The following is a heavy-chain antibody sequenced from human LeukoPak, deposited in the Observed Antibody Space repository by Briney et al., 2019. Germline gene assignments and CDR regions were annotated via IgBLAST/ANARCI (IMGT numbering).Heavy chain of an antibody. J-gene: IGHJ6*02. Sequence: PGGSLRLSCAASGFTFSSYGMHWVRQAPGKGLEWVAVISYDGSNKYYADSVKGRFTISRDNSKNTLYLQMNSLRAEDTAVYYCAKVCSGGSCYYYYGMDVWGQGTTVTVSS. CDR3: AKVCSGGSCYYYYGMDV. D-gene: IGHD2-15*01. CDR2: ISYDGSNK. V-gene: IGHV3-30*18. CDR1: GFTFSSYG.